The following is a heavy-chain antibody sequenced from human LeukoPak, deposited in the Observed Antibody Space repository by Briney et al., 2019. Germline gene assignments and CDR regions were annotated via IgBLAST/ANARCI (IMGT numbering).Heavy chain of an antibody. Sequence: SETLSLTCTVSGGSISSYYWSWIRQPPGEGLEWIGYIYYSGSTSYNPSLQSRVTISEDTSKNQFSLKLSSVTAADTAVYYCASGGRPKGGAFDIWGQGTMVTVSS. V-gene: IGHV4-59*01. CDR3: ASGGRPKGGAFDI. CDR1: GGSISSYY. CDR2: IYYSGST. D-gene: IGHD3-16*01. J-gene: IGHJ3*02.